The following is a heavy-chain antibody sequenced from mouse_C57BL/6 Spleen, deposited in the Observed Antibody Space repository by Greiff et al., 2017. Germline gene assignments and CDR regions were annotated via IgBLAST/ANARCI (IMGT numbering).Heavy chain of an antibody. CDR2: IDPSDSYT. J-gene: IGHJ2*01. V-gene: IGHV1-69*01. D-gene: IGHD1-1*01. CDR1: GYTFTSYW. CDR3: ARKRGYGGSSYPDY. Sequence: QVQLQQPGAELVMPGASVKLSCKASGYTFTSYWMHWVKQRPGQGLEWIGEIDPSDSYTTYNQKFKGKSTLTVDKSSSTAYMQLSSLTSEDSAVYYGARKRGYGGSSYPDYWGQGTTLTVSS.